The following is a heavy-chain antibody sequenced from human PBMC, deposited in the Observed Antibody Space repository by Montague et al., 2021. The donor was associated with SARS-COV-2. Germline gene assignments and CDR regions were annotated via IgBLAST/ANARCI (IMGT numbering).Heavy chain of an antibody. V-gene: IGHV4-34*01. Sequence: SETLSLTCDVYGGSFSSYWSWIRQPPGRGLEWVGQISHGGGTNYNPSLKSRVTISVDTSKNQVSLKLRSVTAADTAVYYCASHCGGGRCYFGMDVWGQGTMVTVSS. D-gene: IGHD2-15*01. CDR3: ASHCGGGRCYFGMDV. CDR2: ISHGGGT. CDR1: GGSFSSY. J-gene: IGHJ6*02.